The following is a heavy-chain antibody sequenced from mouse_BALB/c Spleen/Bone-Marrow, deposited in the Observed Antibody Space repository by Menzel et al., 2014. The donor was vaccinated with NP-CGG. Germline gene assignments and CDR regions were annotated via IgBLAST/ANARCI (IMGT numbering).Heavy chain of an antibody. CDR2: IWSDGST. J-gene: IGHJ4*01. CDR3: ARSGTDYAMDY. Sequence: VKLVESGPDLVAPSQSLSLTCTVSWFSLTSYGLHWVRQPPGKGLEWLGVIWSDGSTTYNSALKSRLSISKDNSKRQALLKMNSLQTDDTAMYYCARSGTDYAMDYWGQGTSVTVSS. D-gene: IGHD4-1*01. V-gene: IGHV2-6-2*01. CDR1: WFSLTSYG.